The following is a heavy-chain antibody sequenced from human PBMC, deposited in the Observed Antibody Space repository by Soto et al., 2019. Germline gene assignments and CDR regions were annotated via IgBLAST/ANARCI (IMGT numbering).Heavy chain of an antibody. V-gene: IGHV4-61*08. J-gene: IGHJ5*02. Sequence: QVKLQQSGPGLVKPSETLSLTCTVAGAARSSGGYFYTCVRQPPGKGLEWLGYISYSGGTNYNPSLKSRVTISLDKSKGQFSLRLISVTAADTVVYYCTRDQSDDNYFDPWGQGTLGTVSS. CDR3: TRDQSDDNYFDP. CDR2: ISYSGGT. CDR1: GAARSSGGYF.